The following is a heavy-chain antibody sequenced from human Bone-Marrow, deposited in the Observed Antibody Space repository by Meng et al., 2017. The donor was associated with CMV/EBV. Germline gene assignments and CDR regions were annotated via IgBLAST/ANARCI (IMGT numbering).Heavy chain of an antibody. Sequence: GESLKISCAASRFTFSGYNMNWVRQAPGKGLEWVSSISSSSGYIYYADSVKGRFTISRDNAKNSLYLQMNSLRAEDTAVYYCARGSQYCDSTRCYLGEMDVWGQGTTVTVPS. CDR3: ARGSQYCDSTRCYLGEMDV. CDR2: ISSSSGYI. J-gene: IGHJ6*02. V-gene: IGHV3-21*01. D-gene: IGHD2/OR15-2a*01. CDR1: RFTFSGYN.